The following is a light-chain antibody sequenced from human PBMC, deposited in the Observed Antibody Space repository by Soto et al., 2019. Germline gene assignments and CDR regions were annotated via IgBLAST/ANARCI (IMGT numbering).Light chain of an antibody. J-gene: IGKJ1*01. CDR2: AAS. CDR3: LQDYIYPRT. V-gene: IGKV1-6*02. CDR1: QGIRTE. Sequence: AIPLTQSPSSLSASIGDRVTITCRASQGIRTELGWYQQKPGKAPKLLIYAASSLQSGVPSRFSGSGSGTFFTLTISSLQPEDFAAYYCLQDYIYPRTFGLGTKV.